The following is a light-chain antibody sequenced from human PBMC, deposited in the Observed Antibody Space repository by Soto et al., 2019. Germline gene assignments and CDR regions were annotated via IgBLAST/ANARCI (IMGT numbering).Light chain of an antibody. J-gene: IGKJ5*01. Sequence: IVMNQCPLSLPVTPGEPASISCRSSQSLLYSNGYNYLDWYLQRPGQSPQLLIYLASNRAPGVPDRFSGSGSGTDFTLKISRVEAEDVGVYYCMQGLQDLTFGQGTRLEIK. CDR3: MQGLQDLT. CDR2: LAS. V-gene: IGKV2-28*01. CDR1: QSLLYSNGYNY.